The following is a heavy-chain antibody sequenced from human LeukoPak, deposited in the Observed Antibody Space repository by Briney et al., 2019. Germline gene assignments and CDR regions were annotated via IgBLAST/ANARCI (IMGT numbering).Heavy chain of an antibody. J-gene: IGHJ4*02. V-gene: IGHV4-30-2*01. CDR1: GGSISSGGYY. D-gene: IGHD1-26*01. CDR3: ARASGSYGSLDY. Sequence: SETLSLTCTVSGGSISSGGYYWSWIRQPPGKGLEWIGYIYHSGSTYYNPSLKSRVTISVDTSKNQFSLKLSSVTAADTAVYYCARASGSYGSLDYWGQGTLVTVSS. CDR2: IYHSGST.